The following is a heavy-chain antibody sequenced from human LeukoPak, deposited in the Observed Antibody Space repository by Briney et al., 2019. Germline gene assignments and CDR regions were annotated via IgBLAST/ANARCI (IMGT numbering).Heavy chain of an antibody. V-gene: IGHV4-39*01. CDR2: IYYSGST. CDR3: ARHFCRGGDCYYMYYFDY. Sequence: SETLSLTCTVSGGSISSSSSYWGWIRQPPGKGLEWIGSIYYSGSTYYNPSLKSRVTISVDTSKNQFSLKLSSVTAADAAVYYCARHFCRGGDCYYMYYFDYWGQGTLVTVSS. CDR1: GGSISSSSSY. D-gene: IGHD2-21*02. J-gene: IGHJ4*02.